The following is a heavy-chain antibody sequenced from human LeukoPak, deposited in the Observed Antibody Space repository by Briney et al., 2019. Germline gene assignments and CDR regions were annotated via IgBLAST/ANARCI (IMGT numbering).Heavy chain of an antibody. CDR1: GFSLSTSGVG. Sequence: SGPTLVKPTQTLTLTCTFSGFSLSTSGVGVGWIRQPPGKALEWLALLYWDDDKRYSPSLKSRVTITKDTSKNQVVLTMTNMDPVDTATYYCARAYYYASGTYRVLNYWGQGTLVTVSS. J-gene: IGHJ4*02. D-gene: IGHD3-10*01. CDR3: ARAYYYASGTYRVLNY. V-gene: IGHV2-5*02. CDR2: LYWDDDK.